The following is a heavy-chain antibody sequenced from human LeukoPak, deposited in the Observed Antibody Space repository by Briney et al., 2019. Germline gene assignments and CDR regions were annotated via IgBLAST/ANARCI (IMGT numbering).Heavy chain of an antibody. V-gene: IGHV3-23*01. CDR3: SKDPNGDYVGAFDM. CDR1: GLSFSNYA. J-gene: IGHJ3*02. CDR2: ITGSGRGT. Sequence: PGGSLTLSCTASGLSFSNYATTWVRQAPGKGVGWVSSITGSGRGTYYADSVKGGFSFSRDNSQNTVFLHMNSLRADDTALYYCSKDPNGDYVGAFDMWGPGTMVTVSS. D-gene: IGHD4-17*01.